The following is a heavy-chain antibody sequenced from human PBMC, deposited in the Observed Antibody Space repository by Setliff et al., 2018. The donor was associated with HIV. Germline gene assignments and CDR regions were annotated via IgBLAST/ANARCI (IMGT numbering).Heavy chain of an antibody. CDR1: GFTFSSAW. CDR2: IKPDGSSK. Sequence: GGSLRLSCAASGFTFSSAWMGWVRQAPGKGREWVAHIKPDGSSKKYVDSVKGRFTISRDNAKDSLYLQMHSLRAEDTAVYYCVRWGLPYGIDAWGQGTLVTVSS. CDR3: VRWGLPYGIDA. V-gene: IGHV3-7*01. D-gene: IGHD3-16*01. J-gene: IGHJ4*02.